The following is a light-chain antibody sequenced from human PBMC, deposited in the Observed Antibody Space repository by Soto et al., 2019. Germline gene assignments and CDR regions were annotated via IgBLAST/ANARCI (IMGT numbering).Light chain of an antibody. CDR3: QHYINFSGT. V-gene: IGKV1-5*01. CDR2: DAS. Sequence: DLPMTQSPSTLSASVGDRVTITCRASQSISNWLAWYQQKPGKAPKLLIYDASTLQSGVSSRFSGSGSGTEFSLTISSLQPDDFASYYCQHYINFSGTFGQGTTVDI. J-gene: IGKJ1*01. CDR1: QSISNW.